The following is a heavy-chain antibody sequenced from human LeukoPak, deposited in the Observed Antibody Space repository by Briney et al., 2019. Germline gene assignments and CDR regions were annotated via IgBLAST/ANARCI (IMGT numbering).Heavy chain of an antibody. CDR1: GGSISSYY. CDR3: ARVGIAAPNWFDP. J-gene: IGHJ5*02. D-gene: IGHD6-13*01. Sequence: PSETLSLTCTVSGGSISSYYWSWIRQPPGKRLEWIGYIYYSGSTNYNPSLKSRVTISVDTSKNQFSLKLSSVTAADTAVYYCARVGIAAPNWFDPWGQGTLVTVSS. V-gene: IGHV4-59*01. CDR2: IYYSGST.